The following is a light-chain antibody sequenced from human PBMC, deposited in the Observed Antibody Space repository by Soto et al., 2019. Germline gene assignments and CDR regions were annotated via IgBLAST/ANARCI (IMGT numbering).Light chain of an antibody. J-gene: IGLJ2*01. CDR2: AVT. CDR3: SSYTSNSVV. V-gene: IGLV2-14*01. CDR1: SSDVGGYNY. Sequence: QSVLTQPASVSGSPGQSITISCTGTSSDVGGYNYVSWYQQYPGKAPKLMIYAVTDRPSGVSNRFSGSKSGNTASLTISGLQAEDEADYHCSSYTSNSVVFGGGTQLTVL.